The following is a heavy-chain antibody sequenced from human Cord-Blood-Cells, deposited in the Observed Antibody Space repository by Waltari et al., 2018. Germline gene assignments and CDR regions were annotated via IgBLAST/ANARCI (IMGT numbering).Heavy chain of an antibody. D-gene: IGHD6-13*01. Sequence: VQLQQWGAGLLPPSELLSPTGAVYGGSFSGYYCSCIRQPPGKGLEWIGEINHSGSTNYNPSLKSRVTISVDTSKNQFSLKLSTVTAADTAVYYCARKVSAGNDAFDIWGQGTMVTVSS. V-gene: IGHV4-34*01. CDR1: GGSFSGYY. CDR3: ARKVSAGNDAFDI. J-gene: IGHJ3*02. CDR2: INHSGST.